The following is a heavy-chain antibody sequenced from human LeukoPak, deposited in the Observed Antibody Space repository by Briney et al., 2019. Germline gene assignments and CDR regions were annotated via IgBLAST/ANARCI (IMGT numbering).Heavy chain of an antibody. CDR3: ARGSVGLHDAFDI. CDR2: ISSSGSTI. D-gene: IGHD1-26*01. CDR1: GFTFSSYE. V-gene: IGHV3-48*03. J-gene: IGHJ3*02. Sequence: GGSLRLSCAASGFTFSSYEMNWVRQAPGKGLEWVSYISSSGSTIYYADSVKGRFTISRDNAKNSLYLQVNSLRAEDTAVYYCARGSVGLHDAFDIWGQGTMVTVSS.